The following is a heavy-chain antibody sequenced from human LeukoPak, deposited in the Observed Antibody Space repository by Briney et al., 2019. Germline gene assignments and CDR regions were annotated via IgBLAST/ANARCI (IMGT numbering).Heavy chain of an antibody. J-gene: IGHJ4*02. D-gene: IGHD1-14*01. CDR2: IKQDGSEK. V-gene: IGHV3-7*01. Sequence: TGGSLRLSCAASGFTFSNYWIHWVRQAPGKGLEWVANIKQDGSEKYYVDSVKGRFTISRDNAKNSLYLQMNSLRAEDTAVYYCATTRFFDYWGQGTLVTVSS. CDR1: GFTFSNYW. CDR3: ATTRFFDY.